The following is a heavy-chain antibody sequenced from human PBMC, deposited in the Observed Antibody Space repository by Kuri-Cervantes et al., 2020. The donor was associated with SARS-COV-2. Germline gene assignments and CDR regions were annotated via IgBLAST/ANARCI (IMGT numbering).Heavy chain of an antibody. J-gene: IGHJ4*02. CDR3: KGVSSGYSYYFDY. CDR2: IRSKAYGGTT. Sequence: GGSLRLSCKASGFTFSNAWMTWVRQAPGKGLEWVGFIRSKAYGGTTEYAASVKGRFTISRDDSKSIAYLQMNSLKTEDTAVYYCKGVSSGYSYYFDYWGQGPLVTVSS. V-gene: IGHV3-49*04. CDR1: GFTFSNAW. D-gene: IGHD3-22*01.